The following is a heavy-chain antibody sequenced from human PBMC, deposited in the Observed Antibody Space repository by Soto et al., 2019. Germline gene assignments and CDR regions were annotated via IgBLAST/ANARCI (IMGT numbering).Heavy chain of an antibody. V-gene: IGHV3-21*01. J-gene: IGHJ4*02. Sequence: EVQLVESGGGLVKPGGSLRLSCAASGFTFSSYFMNWVRQAPGKGLEWVSSISTSSSYIYYADSVKGRLTISRDNAKNSLYLQMNSLRAADTAVYSCARAATLWFGGSDYWGQGTLVTVSS. CDR3: ARAATLWFGGSDY. CDR2: ISTSSSYI. D-gene: IGHD3-10*01. CDR1: GFTFSSYF.